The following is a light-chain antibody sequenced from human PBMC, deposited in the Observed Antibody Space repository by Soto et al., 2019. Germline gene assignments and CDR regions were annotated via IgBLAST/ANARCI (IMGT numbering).Light chain of an antibody. CDR1: SSDVGGYNY. V-gene: IGLV2-11*01. CDR3: QSYDSSFVM. J-gene: IGLJ3*02. Sequence: QSALTQPRSVSGSPGQSVTISCTGTSSDVGGYNYVSWYQQHPGKAPKLMICDVSNRPSGVPDRFSGSRSGNTASLTISGLQAEDEADYYCQSYDSSFVMFGGGTKLTVL. CDR2: DVS.